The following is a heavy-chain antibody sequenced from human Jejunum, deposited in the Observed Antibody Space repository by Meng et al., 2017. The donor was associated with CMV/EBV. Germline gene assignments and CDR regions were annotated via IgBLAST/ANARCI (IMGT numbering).Heavy chain of an antibody. CDR1: FTFSTYA. D-gene: IGHD3-22*01. V-gene: IGHV3-23*03. CDR3: AKDLFYDGSGYYLGN. CDR2: IYSGGSTT. Sequence: FTFSTYAMTWVRQAPGKGLEWVSLIYSGGSTTYYADSVKGRFTISRDDSKNTLYLQMNSLRAEDTAIYYCAKDLFYDGSGYYLGNWGQGARVTVSS. J-gene: IGHJ4*02.